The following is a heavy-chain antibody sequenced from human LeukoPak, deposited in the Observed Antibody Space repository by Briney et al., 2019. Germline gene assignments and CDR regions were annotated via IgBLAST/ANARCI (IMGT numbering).Heavy chain of an antibody. Sequence: SETLSLTCTVSGGSISSGGYYWSWIRQHPGKGLEWIGYIYYSGSTYYNPSLKSRVTISVDTSKNQFSLKLSSVTAADTAVYYCARERTVEGPDYWGQGTLVTVSS. CDR2: IYYSGST. J-gene: IGHJ4*02. D-gene: IGHD1-1*01. V-gene: IGHV4-31*03. CDR1: GGSISSGGYY. CDR3: ARERTVEGPDY.